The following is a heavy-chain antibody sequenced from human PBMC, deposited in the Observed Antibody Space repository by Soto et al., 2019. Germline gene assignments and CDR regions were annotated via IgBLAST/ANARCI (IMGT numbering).Heavy chain of an antibody. J-gene: IGHJ6*03. D-gene: IGHD2-2*01. CDR3: ARLRPDYYHMDV. Sequence: PSETLSLTCTVSGGSISSYYWSWIRQPPGKGLEWIGYIYYSGSTNYNPSLKSRVTISVDTSKNQFSLKLSSVTAADTAVYYCARLRPDYYHMDVWGKGTTVTVS. V-gene: IGHV4-59*08. CDR1: GGSISSYY. CDR2: IYYSGST.